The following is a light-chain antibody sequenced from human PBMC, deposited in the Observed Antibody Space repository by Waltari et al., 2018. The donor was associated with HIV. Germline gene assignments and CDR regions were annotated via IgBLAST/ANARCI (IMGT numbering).Light chain of an antibody. Sequence: EIVMTQSPATLSVSPGERATLSCRASQSLGSNLAWYQQKPGQAPRLLIYGASTRATGIPARFSGSGSGTEFTLAISSLQSEDFAVYYCQQFNNWYTFGQGTKLEIK. J-gene: IGKJ2*01. V-gene: IGKV3-15*01. CDR3: QQFNNWYT. CDR1: QSLGSN. CDR2: GAS.